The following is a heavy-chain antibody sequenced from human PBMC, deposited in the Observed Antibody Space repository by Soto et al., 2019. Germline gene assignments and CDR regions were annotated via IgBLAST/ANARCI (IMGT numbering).Heavy chain of an antibody. V-gene: IGHV1-8*01. D-gene: IGHD6-6*01. CDR1: GYTFTSYD. J-gene: IGHJ6*02. CDR3: ARVKRAARPWAYYYYGMDV. CDR2: MNPNSGNT. Sequence: QVQLVQSGAEVKKPGASVKVSCKASGYTFTSYDINWVRQATGQGLEWMGWMNPNSGNTGYAQKFQGRVTMTRNTSRSTAYMELSSLRSEDTAVYYCARVKRAARPWAYYYYGMDVWGQGTTVTVSS.